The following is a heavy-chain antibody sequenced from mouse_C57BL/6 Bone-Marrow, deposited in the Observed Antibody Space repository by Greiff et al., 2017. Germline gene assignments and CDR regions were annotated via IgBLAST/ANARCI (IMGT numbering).Heavy chain of an antibody. CDR2: IDPSDSYT. CDR3: AREDYWHWYLDV. J-gene: IGHJ1*03. Sequence: QVQLQQPGAELVKPGASVKLSCKASGYTFTSYWMQWVKQRPGQGLEWIGEIDPSDSYTNYTHKFKGKATLTVDTSSSTAYMQLSSLTSEDSAVYYCAREDYWHWYLDVWGTGTTVTVSS. CDR1: GYTFTSYW. D-gene: IGHD2-13*01. V-gene: IGHV1-50*01.